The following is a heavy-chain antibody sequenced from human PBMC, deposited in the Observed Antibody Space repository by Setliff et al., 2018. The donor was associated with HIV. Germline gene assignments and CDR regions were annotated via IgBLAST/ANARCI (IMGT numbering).Heavy chain of an antibody. D-gene: IGHD3-22*01. V-gene: IGHV4-30-4*08. CDR1: GGSIRSGNYY. CDR3: ARDRENYYDSTGAFDI. CDR2: IYDSGRT. Sequence: NPSETLSLTCTVSGGSIRSGNYYWSWIRQPPGKGLEWIGYIYDSGRTYYNPSLKSRVTISVDTSRNQFSLKLSSVTAADTAVYYCARDRENYYDSTGAFDIWGQGTMVTVSS. J-gene: IGHJ3*02.